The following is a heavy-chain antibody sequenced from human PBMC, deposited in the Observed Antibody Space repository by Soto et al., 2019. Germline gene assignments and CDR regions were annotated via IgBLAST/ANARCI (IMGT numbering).Heavy chain of an antibody. CDR1: GYIFTNHY. CDR2: INPSGGST. D-gene: IGHD3-22*01. V-gene: IGHV1-46*01. CDR3: ARQYYYDSSGRGHWLGP. Sequence: ASVKVSCKASGYIFTNHYIHWVRQAPGQGLEWMGIINPSGGSTNYLQKFQGRVTMTRDTSTSTVYMELRSLRSEDTAVYYCARQYYYDSSGRGHWLGPWGQGTLVTVSS. J-gene: IGHJ5*02.